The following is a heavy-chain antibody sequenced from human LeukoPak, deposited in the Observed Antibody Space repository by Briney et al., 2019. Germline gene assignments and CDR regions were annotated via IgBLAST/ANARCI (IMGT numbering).Heavy chain of an antibody. V-gene: IGHV4-34*01. CDR2: INHSGST. CDR3: ARVWGLLTGYDY. D-gene: IGHD3-9*01. CDR1: GGSFSGYY. J-gene: IGHJ4*02. Sequence: SETLSLTCAVYGGSFSGYYWSWIRQPPGKGLEWIGEINHSGSTNYNPSLKSRVTISVDTSKNQFSLKLSSVTAADTAVYYCARVWGLLTGYDYWGQGTLVTVSS.